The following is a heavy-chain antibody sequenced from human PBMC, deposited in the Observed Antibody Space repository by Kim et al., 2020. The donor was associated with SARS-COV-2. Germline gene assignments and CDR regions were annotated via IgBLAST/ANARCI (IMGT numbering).Heavy chain of an antibody. Sequence: GGSLRLSCAASGFTFSSYSMNWVRQAPGKGLEWVSCISTSSSYIYYGDSVKGRFTISRDNAKNSLYLQMNSLRAEDTAVYYCARGPHLISYFDSWGQGT. J-gene: IGHJ4*02. CDR1: GFTFSSYS. V-gene: IGHV3-21*01. D-gene: IGHD2-8*01. CDR2: ISTSSSYI. CDR3: ARGPHLISYFDS.